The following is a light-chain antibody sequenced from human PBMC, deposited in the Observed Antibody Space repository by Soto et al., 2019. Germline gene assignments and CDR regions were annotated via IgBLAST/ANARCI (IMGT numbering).Light chain of an antibody. Sequence: QSVLTQPASASGSPGQSITISCTGTSSDVGGYNYVSWYQQHPGKAPKLMIYDVSNRPSGVSNRFSGSKSGNTASLTISGLQAEDEADYYCSSYTSSSPLFGGGTKVTV. J-gene: IGLJ2*01. CDR1: SSDVGGYNY. V-gene: IGLV2-14*01. CDR3: SSYTSSSPL. CDR2: DVS.